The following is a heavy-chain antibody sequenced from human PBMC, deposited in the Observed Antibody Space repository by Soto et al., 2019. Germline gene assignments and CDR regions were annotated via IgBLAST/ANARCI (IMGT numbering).Heavy chain of an antibody. CDR2: ISGGGDTT. D-gene: IGHD3-10*01. CDR1: GLTFNHYA. CDR3: AKGRGGSGSLTPRVDF. Sequence: EVQLLESGGGLVQPGGSLRLSCAASGLTFNHYAMTWVRQAPGKGLEWVSAISGGGDTTSYADSVKGRFTVSRDGSKNTLYLQMSSLRAEDTALYYCAKGRGGSGSLTPRVDFWGQGTLVTVSS. J-gene: IGHJ4*02. V-gene: IGHV3-23*01.